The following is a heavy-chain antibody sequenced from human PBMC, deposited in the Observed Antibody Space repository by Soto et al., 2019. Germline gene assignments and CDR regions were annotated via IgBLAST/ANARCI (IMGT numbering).Heavy chain of an antibody. CDR1: GFTFSSYG. CDR2: ISYDGSNK. J-gene: IGHJ4*02. CDR3: AKDITPTVLRFLEGYFDY. D-gene: IGHD3-3*01. V-gene: IGHV3-30*18. Sequence: GGSLRLSCAASGFTFSSYGMHWVRQAPGKGLEWVAVISYDGSNKYYADSVKGRFTISRDNSKNTLYLQMNSLRAEDTAVYYCAKDITPTVLRFLEGYFDYWGQGTLVTVSS.